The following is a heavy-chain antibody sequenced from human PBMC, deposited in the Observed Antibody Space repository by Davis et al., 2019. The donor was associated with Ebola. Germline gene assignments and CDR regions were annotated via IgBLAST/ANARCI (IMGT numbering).Heavy chain of an antibody. D-gene: IGHD1/OR15-1a*01. CDR1: GGSISSYY. CDR2: IYYSGST. J-gene: IGHJ4*02. V-gene: IGHV4-59*12. Sequence: PSETLSLTCTVSGGSISSYYWSWIRQPPGKGLEWIGYIYYSGSTNYNPSLKSRVTISVDTSKNQFSLKLSSVTAADTAVYYCARVRTTTYTIADDYWGQGTLVTVSS. CDR3: ARVRTTTYTIADDY.